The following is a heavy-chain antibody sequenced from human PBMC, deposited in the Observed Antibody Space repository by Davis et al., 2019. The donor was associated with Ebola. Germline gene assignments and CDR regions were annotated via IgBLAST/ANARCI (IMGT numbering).Heavy chain of an antibody. CDR1: GYTFTGYY. CDR2: INPNSGGT. D-gene: IGHD1-26*01. Sequence: ASVTVSCKASGYTFTGYYMHWVRQAPGQGLEWMGWINPNSGGTNYAQKFQGWVTMTRDTSISTAYMELSRLRSDDTAVYYCARGWHPESGPAQNAFDIWGQGTMVTVSS. V-gene: IGHV1-2*04. J-gene: IGHJ3*02. CDR3: ARGWHPESGPAQNAFDI.